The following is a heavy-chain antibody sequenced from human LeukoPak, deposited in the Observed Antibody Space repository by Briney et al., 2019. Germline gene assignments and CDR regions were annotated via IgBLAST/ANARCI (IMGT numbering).Heavy chain of an antibody. CDR3: ARGGSGEGY. CDR1: GGSISSGGYS. D-gene: IGHD3-10*01. CDR2: INHSGST. J-gene: IGHJ4*02. Sequence: SETLSLTCAVSGGSISSGGYSWSWIRQPPGKGLEWIGYINHSGSTYYNPSLKSRVTISVDRSKNQFSLKLSSVTAADTAVYYCARGGSGEGYWGQGTLVTVFS. V-gene: IGHV4-30-2*01.